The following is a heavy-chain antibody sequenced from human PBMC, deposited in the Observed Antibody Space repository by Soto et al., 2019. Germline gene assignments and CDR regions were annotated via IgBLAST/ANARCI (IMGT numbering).Heavy chain of an antibody. J-gene: IGHJ4*02. CDR2: IYYSAST. D-gene: IGHD2-21*02. CDR3: AGHLPYCGGDCYSLDY. CDR1: GGSFSGYY. V-gene: IGHV4-59*08. Sequence: SETLSLTCAVYGGSFSGYYWTWLRQPPGTGLEWIGYIYYSASTNYSPSLKSRVTISVDTSKNQFSLNLSSVTAADTAVYYCAGHLPYCGGDCYSLDYWGQGTLVTVSS.